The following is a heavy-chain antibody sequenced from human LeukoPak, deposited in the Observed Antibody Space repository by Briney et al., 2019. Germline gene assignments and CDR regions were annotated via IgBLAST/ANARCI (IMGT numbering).Heavy chain of an antibody. J-gene: IGHJ4*02. Sequence: PGGSLRLSCVASGFPFDRYWMSWVRQAPGKGLEWVANIKHDGSEKNFVDSVKGRLTISRDNAENSLFLQINSLRADDTAVYFCARQPIYEAYFDFWGQGTLVTVSS. CDR2: IKHDGSEK. CDR3: ARQPIYEAYFDF. CDR1: GFPFDRYW. D-gene: IGHD3-16*01. V-gene: IGHV3-7*01.